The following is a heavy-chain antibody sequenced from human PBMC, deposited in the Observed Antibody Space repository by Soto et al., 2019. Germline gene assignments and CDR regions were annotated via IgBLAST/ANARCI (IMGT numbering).Heavy chain of an antibody. CDR2: IYYSGST. CDR1: GGSISSGGYY. CDR3: ARHGGVLRYFDWLLSPNWFDP. J-gene: IGHJ5*02. D-gene: IGHD3-9*01. Sequence: SETLSLTCTVSGGSISSGGYYWSWIRQHPGKGLEWIGYIYYSGSTNYNPSLKSRVTISVDTSKNQFSLKLSSVTAADTAVYYCARHGGVLRYFDWLLSPNWFDPWGQGTLVTVSS. V-gene: IGHV4-61*08.